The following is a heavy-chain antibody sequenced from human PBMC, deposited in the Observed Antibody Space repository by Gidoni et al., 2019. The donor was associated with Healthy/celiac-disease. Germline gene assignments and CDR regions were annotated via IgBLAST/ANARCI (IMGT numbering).Heavy chain of an antibody. D-gene: IGHD5-18*01. V-gene: IGHV4-59*01. CDR2: IYYSGST. CDR3: ARGDTAMAHIDY. CDR1: GGSISSYY. J-gene: IGHJ4*02. Sequence: QVQLQESGPGLVKPSETLSITCTVSGGSISSYYWSWIRQPPGKGLEWIGYIYYSGSTNYNPSLKSRVTISVDTSKNQFSLKLSSVTAADTAVYYCARGDTAMAHIDYWGQGTLVTVSS.